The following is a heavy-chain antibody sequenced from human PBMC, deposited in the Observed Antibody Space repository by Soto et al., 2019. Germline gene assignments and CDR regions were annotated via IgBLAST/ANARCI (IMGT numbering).Heavy chain of an antibody. CDR2: ISFDGSIK. D-gene: IGHD4-4*01. Sequence: QVQLVESGGGVVQPGRSLRLSCAASGFTFRHYGMEWVRQAPGKGLEWVASISFDGSIKHYSDSVQGRFSISRDNYRGTLSLQMNSLGAEDTAMYYCAKDDSEYSNYWSSFDYWGQGALVAVSS. CDR1: GFTFRHYG. J-gene: IGHJ4*02. V-gene: IGHV3-30*18. CDR3: AKDDSEYSNYWSSFDY.